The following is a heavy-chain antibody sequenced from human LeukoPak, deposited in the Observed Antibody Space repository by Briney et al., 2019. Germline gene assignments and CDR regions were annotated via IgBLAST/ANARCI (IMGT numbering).Heavy chain of an antibody. CDR2: INQDGSAK. J-gene: IGHJ4*02. D-gene: IGHD3-16*01. V-gene: IGHV3-7*01. Sequence: PGGSLRLSCAASGFTFNSYWMSWVRQAPGKGLEWVANINQDGSAKYYVGSVKGRFTISRDNAKNTLYLQMNSLRAEDSAVYYCAGGFGFDYWGQGTLVTVSS. CDR3: AGGFGFDY. CDR1: GFTFNSYW.